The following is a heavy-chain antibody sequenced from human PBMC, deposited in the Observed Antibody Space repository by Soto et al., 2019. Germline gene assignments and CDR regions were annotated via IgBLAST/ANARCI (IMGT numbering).Heavy chain of an antibody. J-gene: IGHJ3*02. Sequence: HSQTLSLTCAISGDSVSSNRAAWNWVRQSPSRGLEWLGRTYYTSKWFNDYAVSVKSRITINPDTSKNQFSLQLNSVTPEDTAVYYCVGGLGAFDNWGQGTLVTVSS. CDR2: TYYTSKWFN. V-gene: IGHV6-1*01. CDR1: GDSVSSNRAA. CDR3: VGGLGAFDN. D-gene: IGHD3-16*01.